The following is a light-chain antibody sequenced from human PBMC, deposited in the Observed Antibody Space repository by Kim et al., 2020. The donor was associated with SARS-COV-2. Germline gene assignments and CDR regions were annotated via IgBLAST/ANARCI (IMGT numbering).Light chain of an antibody. V-gene: IGKV3-20*01. CDR2: GAS. Sequence: EIVLTQSPGTLSLSPGERATLSCRASQSLSNSYLAWYQQRPGQATRLLIFGASARATGIPDRFSGGGSGTDFTLTISRLEPEDFAVYYCQQYDTTPWTFGQGTKVEIK. CDR3: QQYDTTPWT. J-gene: IGKJ1*01. CDR1: QSLSNSY.